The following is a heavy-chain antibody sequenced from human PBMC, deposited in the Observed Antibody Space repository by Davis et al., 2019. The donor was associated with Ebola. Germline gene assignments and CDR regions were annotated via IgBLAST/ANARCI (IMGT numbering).Heavy chain of an antibody. CDR3: ARDKDGDYALDY. Sequence: GGSLRLSCAASGFTFSTYSMDWVRQAPGKGLAWVSYISDSNTIYYADSVKGRFTISRDNAKNSLYLQMNSLRAEDTAVYYCARDKDGDYALDYWGQGTLVTVSS. CDR1: GFTFSTYS. J-gene: IGHJ4*02. CDR2: ISDSNTI. D-gene: IGHD4-17*01. V-gene: IGHV3-48*01.